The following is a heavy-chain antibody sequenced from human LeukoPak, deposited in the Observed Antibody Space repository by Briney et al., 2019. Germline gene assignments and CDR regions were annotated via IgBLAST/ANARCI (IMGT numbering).Heavy chain of an antibody. D-gene: IGHD2-21*02. V-gene: IGHV4-30-2*01. CDR1: GGAIDSGGYS. CDR3: ARGGRGDCSGDCYEWDNI. Sequence: SETLSLTCAVSGGAIDSGGYSWSWIRQPPGKGLEWIGYIYHSGTTYYNPSLKSRVTISVDRSKNQFSLKLSSVAAADTAVYFCARGGRGDCSGDCYEWDNIWGQGTMVNVSS. CDR2: IYHSGTT. J-gene: IGHJ3*02.